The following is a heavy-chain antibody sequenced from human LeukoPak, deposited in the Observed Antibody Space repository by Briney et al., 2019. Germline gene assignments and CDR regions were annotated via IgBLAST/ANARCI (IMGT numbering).Heavy chain of an antibody. CDR1: GFTVSSNY. CDR2: LYSAGNT. CDR3: ASQFYGGTHLPLAY. D-gene: IGHD4-23*01. V-gene: IGHV3-66*04. J-gene: IGHJ4*02. Sequence: GGSLRLSCAVSGFTVSSNYLNWVRQAPGKGLEWVSLLYSAGNTFYADSVKGRFTIPRDNSKNTFFLQMNSLRAEDTAVYYCASQFYGGTHLPLAYWGQGTLVTVSS.